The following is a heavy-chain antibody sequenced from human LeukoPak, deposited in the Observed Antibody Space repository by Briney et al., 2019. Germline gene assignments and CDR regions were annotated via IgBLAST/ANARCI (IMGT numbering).Heavy chain of an antibody. V-gene: IGHV4-39*07. CDR1: GGSISSSSHY. CDR3: ARVGAVDTAMVGNYDY. D-gene: IGHD5-18*01. J-gene: IGHJ4*02. CDR2: IYYSGST. Sequence: SETLSLTCTVSGGSISSSSHYWGWIRQPPGKGLEWIGSIYYSGSTYYNPSLKSRVTISVDTSKNQFSLKLSSVTAADTAVYYCARVGAVDTAMVGNYDYWGQGTLVTVSS.